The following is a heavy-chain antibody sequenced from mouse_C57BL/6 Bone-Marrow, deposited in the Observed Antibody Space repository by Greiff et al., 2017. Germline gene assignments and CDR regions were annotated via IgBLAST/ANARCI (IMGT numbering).Heavy chain of an antibody. CDR2: IDPYDSYT. CDR3: ARTEGDY. V-gene: IGHV1-69*01. Sequence: QVQLQQPGAELVMPGASVKLSCKASGYTFTSYWMHWVKQRPGHGLEWIGEIDPYDSYTNYNQKFKGKSTLPVDKSSSTAYMQLSSLTSEDSAVYYCARTEGDYWGQGTTLTVSS. CDR1: GYTFTSYW. J-gene: IGHJ2*01.